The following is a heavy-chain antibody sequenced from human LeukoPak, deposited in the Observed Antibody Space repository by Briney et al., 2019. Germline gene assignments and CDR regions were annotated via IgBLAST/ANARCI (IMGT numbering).Heavy chain of an antibody. D-gene: IGHD2-15*01. CDR1: GYSFTSYW. V-gene: IGHV5-51*01. CDR2: IYPGDSDT. Sequence: GESLKISCKGSGYSFTSYWIGWVRQMPGKGLEWMGIIYPGDSDTGYSPSFQGQVTISADKSISTAYLQWSSLKASDTAMYYCARLTRYCSGGSCYGYYGMDVWGQGTTVTVSS. CDR3: ARLTRYCSGGSCYGYYGMDV. J-gene: IGHJ6*02.